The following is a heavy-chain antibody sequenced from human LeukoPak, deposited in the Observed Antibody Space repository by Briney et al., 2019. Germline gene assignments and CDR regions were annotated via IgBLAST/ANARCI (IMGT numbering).Heavy chain of an antibody. V-gene: IGHV3-23*01. CDR1: GFSFNIYS. J-gene: IGHJ5*02. CDR3: GKNPQPVEHIHFDP. CDR2: ICASGGSL. D-gene: IGHD1/OR15-1a*01. Sequence: GGPLRLSCAASGFSFNIYSISWAPQSPGKAREGVFSICASGGSLHYADSVRGSFPLSRENHKHTLYSKMGRLTAEHSGVYYCGKNPQPVEHIHFDPWGQGHLVPVSS.